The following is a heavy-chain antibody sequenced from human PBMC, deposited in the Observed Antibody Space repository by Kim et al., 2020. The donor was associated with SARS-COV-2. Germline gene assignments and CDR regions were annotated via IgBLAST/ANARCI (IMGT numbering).Heavy chain of an antibody. V-gene: IGHV4-31*03. Sequence: SETLSLTCTVSGGSISSGGYYWSWIRQYPGKGLECIGYIYYSGSTYYNPSLRSRVSISVDTSKNQFSLKLNSVTAADTAVYYCARYCSSTSCRWFDPWGQGTLVTVSS. D-gene: IGHD2-2*01. CDR3: ARYCSSTSCRWFDP. J-gene: IGHJ5*02. CDR2: IYYSGST. CDR1: GGSISSGGYY.